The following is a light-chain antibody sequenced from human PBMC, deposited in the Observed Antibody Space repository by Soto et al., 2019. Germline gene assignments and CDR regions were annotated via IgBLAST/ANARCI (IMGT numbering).Light chain of an antibody. V-gene: IGKV1-39*01. Sequence: DIQLTQSPSSLSASVGDTVSITCRATERIGSNLCWYQQKPGKAPALLIYTASTLQTGVPSRFSGSGYATDFTLTITSLQPEDFATYYCQQSYTTPLTFGGGTKVEVK. CDR1: ERIGSN. CDR3: QQSYTTPLT. J-gene: IGKJ4*01. CDR2: TAS.